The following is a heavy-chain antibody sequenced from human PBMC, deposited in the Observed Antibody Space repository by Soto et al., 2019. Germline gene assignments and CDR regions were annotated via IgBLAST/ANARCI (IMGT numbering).Heavy chain of an antibody. CDR1: GFTFSSYW. CDR3: ARDHGVGQCLVYYYYGMDV. V-gene: IGHV3-74*01. D-gene: IGHD6-19*01. J-gene: IGHJ6*02. CDR2: INSDGSST. Sequence: EVQLVESGGGLVQPGGSLRLSCAASGFTFSSYWMHWVRQAPGKGLVWVSRINSDGSSTSYADSVKGRFTTSRDNAKNTLYLQVNSLRAEDTAVYYCARDHGVGQCLVYYYYGMDVWGQGTTVTVS.